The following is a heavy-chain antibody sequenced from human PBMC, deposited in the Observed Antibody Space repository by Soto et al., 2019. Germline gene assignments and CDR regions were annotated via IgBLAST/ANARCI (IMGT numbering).Heavy chain of an antibody. Sequence: QVQLVESGGGVVQPGRSLRLSCAASGFTFSSYGMHWVRQAPGKGLEWVAGISYDGSNKYYADSVKGRFTISRDNSKNTLYLQMNSLRAEDTAVYYCAKSFGEPYYFDYWGQGTLVTVSS. D-gene: IGHD3-10*01. CDR2: ISYDGSNK. V-gene: IGHV3-30*18. CDR3: AKSFGEPYYFDY. J-gene: IGHJ4*02. CDR1: GFTFSSYG.